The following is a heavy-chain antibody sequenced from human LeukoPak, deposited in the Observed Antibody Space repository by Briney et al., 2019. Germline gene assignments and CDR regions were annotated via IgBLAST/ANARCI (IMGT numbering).Heavy chain of an antibody. CDR2: IRYDGSNK. Sequence: GGSLRLSCAASGFTFSSYGMHWVRQAPGKGLEWVAFIRYDGSNKYYADSVKGRFTISRDNSKNTLYLQMNSLRAEDTAVYYCVREGSGSTHYMDVWGKGTPVTVSS. J-gene: IGHJ6*03. CDR3: VREGSGSTHYMDV. D-gene: IGHD3-10*01. V-gene: IGHV3-30*02. CDR1: GFTFSSYG.